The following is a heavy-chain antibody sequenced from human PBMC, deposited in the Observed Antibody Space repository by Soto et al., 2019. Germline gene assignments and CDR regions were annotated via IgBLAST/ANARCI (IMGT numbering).Heavy chain of an antibody. V-gene: IGHV1-69*13. CDR3: ASPVGKGYYFDY. D-gene: IGHD1-26*01. Sequence: ASVKVSCKASGGTFSSYAISWVRQAPGQGLEWMGGIIPIFGTANYAQKFQGRVTITADESTSTAYMELSSLRSEDTAVYYCASPVGKGYYFDYWGQGTLVTVSS. CDR2: IIPIFGTA. J-gene: IGHJ4*02. CDR1: GGTFSSYA.